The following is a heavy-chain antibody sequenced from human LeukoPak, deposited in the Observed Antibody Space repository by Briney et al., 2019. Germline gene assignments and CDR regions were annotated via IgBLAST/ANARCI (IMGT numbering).Heavy chain of an antibody. CDR3: ASPKYCSSTSCPPTPFDY. CDR2: FIPIFGTA. V-gene: IGHV1-69*01. CDR1: GGTFSSYA. D-gene: IGHD2-2*01. Sequence: ASVKVSCKASGGTFSSYAISWVRQAPGQGLEWMGGFIPIFGTANYAQKFQGRVTITADESTSTAYMELSSLRSEDTAVYYCASPKYCSSTSCPPTPFDYWGQGTLVTVSS. J-gene: IGHJ4*02.